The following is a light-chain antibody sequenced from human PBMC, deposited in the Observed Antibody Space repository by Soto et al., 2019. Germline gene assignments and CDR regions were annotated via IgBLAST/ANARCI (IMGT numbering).Light chain of an antibody. CDR1: QSLASTF. V-gene: IGKV3-20*01. CDR2: AAS. Sequence: EIVLTQSPGTLSLSPGERATLSCRASQSLASTFLAWYQQKPGQSPRLLIYAASSRATGIPDRFSGSGSVTDFTLTISRLEPEDFAVYYCQQYRRSPRTFGQGTKVESK. CDR3: QQYRRSPRT. J-gene: IGKJ1*01.